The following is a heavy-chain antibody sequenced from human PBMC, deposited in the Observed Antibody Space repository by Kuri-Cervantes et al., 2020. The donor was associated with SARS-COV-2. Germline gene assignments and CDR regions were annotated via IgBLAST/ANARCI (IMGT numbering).Heavy chain of an antibody. Sequence: SETLSLTCAVYGGSFSGYYWSWIRQPPGKRLEWIGEINHSGSTNYNPSLKSRVTISVDTSKNQFSLKLSSVTAADTAVYYCARRGRITIFGVVTSFDYWGQGTLVTVSS. J-gene: IGHJ4*02. CDR1: GGSFSGYY. D-gene: IGHD3-3*01. CDR2: INHSGST. CDR3: ARRGRITIFGVVTSFDY. V-gene: IGHV4-34*01.